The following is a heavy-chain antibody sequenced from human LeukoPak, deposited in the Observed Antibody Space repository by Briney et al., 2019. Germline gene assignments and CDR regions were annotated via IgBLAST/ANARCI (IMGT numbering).Heavy chain of an antibody. J-gene: IGHJ5*02. CDR1: GGSISSGGYY. V-gene: IGHV4-61*08. CDR3: ARDRGVVTAAYNWFDP. D-gene: IGHD2-21*02. CDR2: IYYSGST. Sequence: PSETLSLTCTVSGGSISSGGYYWSWIRQHPGKGLEWIGYIYYSGSTNYNPSLKSRVTISVDTSKNQFSLKLSSVTAADTAVYYCARDRGVVTAAYNWFDPWGQGTLVTVSS.